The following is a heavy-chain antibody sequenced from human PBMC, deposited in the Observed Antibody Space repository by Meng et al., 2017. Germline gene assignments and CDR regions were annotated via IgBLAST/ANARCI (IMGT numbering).Heavy chain of an antibody. J-gene: IGHJ1*01. D-gene: IGHD6-13*01. Sequence: APLQLAGAALLTHSRPLSRTGPVYGGSISGSHWSWLGQPPVTGLGWIGETNHSGSTNYNPSLKGRVTISVDTSKNQFSLKLSSVTAADTAVYYCARGGYSSSGGSRYEYFQHWGQGTLVTVSS. V-gene: IGHV4-34*01. CDR2: TNHSGST. CDR1: GGSISGSH. CDR3: ARGGYSSSGGSRYEYFQH.